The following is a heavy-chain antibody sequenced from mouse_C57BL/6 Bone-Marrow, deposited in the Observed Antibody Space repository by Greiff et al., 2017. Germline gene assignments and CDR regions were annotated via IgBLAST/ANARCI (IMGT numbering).Heavy chain of an antibody. D-gene: IGHD4-1*01. CDR3: TRSHWDEYY. Sequence: VQLQESGAELVRPGASVTLSCKASGYTFTDYEMHWVKQTPVHGLEWIGAIDPETGGTAYNQKFKGKAILTADKSSSTAYMELRSLTSEDSAVYYCTRSHWDEYYWGQGTTLTVSS. J-gene: IGHJ2*01. CDR1: GYTFTDYE. CDR2: IDPETGGT. V-gene: IGHV1-15*01.